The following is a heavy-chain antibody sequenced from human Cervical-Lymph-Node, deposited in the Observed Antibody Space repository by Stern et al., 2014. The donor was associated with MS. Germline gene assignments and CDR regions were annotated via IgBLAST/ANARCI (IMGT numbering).Heavy chain of an antibody. Sequence: EVQLVQSGGGLVQPGGSLRLSCAASGFTFSDHFMDWVRQAPGKGLEWVGRTRNKANSYTTEYAASVKGRFTISRDDLENSLYLQMNSLKTEDTAIYYCIRDEGGYMRDWGQGTLVTVSS. CDR1: GFTFSDHF. D-gene: IGHD6-13*01. CDR3: IRDEGGYMRD. V-gene: IGHV3-72*01. CDR2: TRNKANSYTT. J-gene: IGHJ4*02.